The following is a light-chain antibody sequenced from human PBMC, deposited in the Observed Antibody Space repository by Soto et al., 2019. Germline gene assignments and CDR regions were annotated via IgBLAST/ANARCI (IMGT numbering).Light chain of an antibody. CDR1: QSVSSAY. V-gene: IGKV3-20*01. CDR3: QQYGSSPET. CDR2: DVS. Sequence: EIVLTQSPGTLSLSPGERATLSCRASQSVSSAYLAWYQQKPGQAPRLLIYDVSSRATGIPDRFSGSGYGTDFTLTVSRLEPEDFAVYYCQQYGSSPETFGQGTKVEIK. J-gene: IGKJ1*01.